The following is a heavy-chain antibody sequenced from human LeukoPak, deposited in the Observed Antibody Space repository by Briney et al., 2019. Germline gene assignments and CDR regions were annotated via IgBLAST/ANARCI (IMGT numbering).Heavy chain of an antibody. CDR3: AKDLGDYDGNSDLNY. CDR2: ISYDGSNK. J-gene: IGHJ4*02. V-gene: IGHV3-30*18. Sequence: GGSVRLSCAASGFTFSNYGMHWVRQAPGKGLEWVAVISYDGSNKYYADSVKGRFTISRDNSRNTLYLQMNSLRAEDTAMYYCAKDLGDYDGNSDLNYWGQGTLVTVSS. D-gene: IGHD4-23*01. CDR1: GFTFSNYG.